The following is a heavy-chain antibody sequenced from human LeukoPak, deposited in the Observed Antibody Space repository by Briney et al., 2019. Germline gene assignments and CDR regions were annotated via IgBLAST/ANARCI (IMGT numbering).Heavy chain of an antibody. Sequence: GGSLRLSCAASGFTFSSYAMSWVRQAPGKGLEWVSGISGSGGSTYYADSVKGRFTISRDNSKNTLYLQMNSLRAEDTAVYYCAKDHERYRYSGSYDYWGQGTLVTVSS. CDR3: AKDHERYRYSGSYDY. CDR1: GFTFSSYA. CDR2: ISGSGGST. J-gene: IGHJ4*02. V-gene: IGHV3-23*01. D-gene: IGHD1-26*01.